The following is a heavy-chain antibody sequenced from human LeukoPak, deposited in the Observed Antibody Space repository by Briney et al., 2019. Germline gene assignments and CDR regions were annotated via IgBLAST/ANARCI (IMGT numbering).Heavy chain of an antibody. J-gene: IGHJ1*01. CDR1: GFTFSNYA. CDR2: ITASGGGP. V-gene: IGHV3-23*01. Sequence: GGSLRLSCAASGFTFSNYAMSWVRQAPGKGLEWVAGITASGGGPSSADSVKGRFTISRDNAQNSLYLQMNSLRDEDTAMYYCARGCCSSTNCYAACIQHWGQGTRVTVSS. D-gene: IGHD2-2*01. CDR3: ARGCCSSTNCYAACIQH.